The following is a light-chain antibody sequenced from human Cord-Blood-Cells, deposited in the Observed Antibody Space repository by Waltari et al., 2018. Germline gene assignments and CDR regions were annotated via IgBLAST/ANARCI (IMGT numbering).Light chain of an antibody. CDR2: DAS. CDR1: QDISNY. V-gene: IGKV1-33*01. J-gene: IGKJ4*01. CDR3: QQYDNLLT. Sequence: IQMTQSPSSLSASVGDRVTITCQPSQDISNYLNWYQPKPGKAPKLLIYDASNLETGVPSRFSGSGSGTDFTFTISSLQPEDIATYYCQQYDNLLTFGGGTKVEIK.